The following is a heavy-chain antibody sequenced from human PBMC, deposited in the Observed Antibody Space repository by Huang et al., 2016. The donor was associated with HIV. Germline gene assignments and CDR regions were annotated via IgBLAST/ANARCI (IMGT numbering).Heavy chain of an antibody. D-gene: IGHD3-3*01. V-gene: IGHV4-34*02. CDR2: TKPGGPT. J-gene: IGHJ6*02. Sequence: QVRLEQWGEGVVKPSETLSLTCAVYGASFRNYYLTWVRQSPVKGLQWIGKTKPGGPTNYNPIVQSLLTLSTDIVTNQCSLRLRAMTAADAAVYYCARIPTPSYYDPWSISSVDEDFFYFNMDLWGRGTSVTVSS. CDR3: ARIPTPSYYDPWSISSVDEDFFYFNMDL. CDR1: GASFRNYY.